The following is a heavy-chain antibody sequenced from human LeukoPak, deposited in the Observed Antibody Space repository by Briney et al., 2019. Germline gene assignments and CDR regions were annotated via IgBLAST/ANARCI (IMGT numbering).Heavy chain of an antibody. J-gene: IGHJ5*02. CDR3: ARSGGSSGYPRMRRFDP. CDR1: GGSFSGYY. D-gene: IGHD3-22*01. V-gene: IGHV4-34*01. CDR2: INHSGST. Sequence: SETLSLTCAVYGGSFSGYYWSWIRQPPGKGLEWIGEINHSGSTNYNPSLKSRVTISVDTSKNQFSLKLSSVTAADTAVYYCARSGGSSGYPRMRRFDPWGQGTLVTVSS.